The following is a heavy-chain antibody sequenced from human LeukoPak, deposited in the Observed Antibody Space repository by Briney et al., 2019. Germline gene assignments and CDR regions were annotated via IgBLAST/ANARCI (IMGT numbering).Heavy chain of an antibody. CDR2: INPNSGGT. V-gene: IGHV1-2*02. CDR1: GYTFTGYY. J-gene: IGHJ5*02. D-gene: IGHD3-9*01. Sequence: ASVKVSCKASGYTFTGYYIHWVRQAPGQGLEWMGWINPNSGGTNYAQKFQGRVTMTRDTSISTAYMELSRLRSDDTAVYYCARDVETSYDILTGCWFDPWGQGTLVTVSS. CDR3: ARDVETSYDILTGCWFDP.